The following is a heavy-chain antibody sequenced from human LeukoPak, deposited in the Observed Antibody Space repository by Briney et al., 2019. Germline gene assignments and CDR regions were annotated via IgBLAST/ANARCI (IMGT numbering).Heavy chain of an antibody. CDR3: ARASGSYGGFDY. D-gene: IGHD1-26*01. J-gene: IGHJ4*02. CDR1: GYSFTDYY. V-gene: IGHV1-2*02. CDR2: INPNSGGT. Sequence: ASVKVSCKTSGYSFTDYYMHWVRQAPGQGLEWMGWINPNSGGTSSAQKFQGRVTVTRDTSITTVYMEVSWLTSDDTAVYYCARASGSYGGFDYWGQGTLVTVSS.